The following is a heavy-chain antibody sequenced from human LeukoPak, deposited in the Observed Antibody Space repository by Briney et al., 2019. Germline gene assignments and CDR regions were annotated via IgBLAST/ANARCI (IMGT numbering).Heavy chain of an antibody. D-gene: IGHD5-18*01. Sequence: GGSLRLSCAASGFIFSSYGMHWVRQAPGKGLEWVAVISYDGSNKYYADSVKGRFTISRDNSKNTLYLQMNSLRAEDTAVYYCARQGPWIQLWFLEYWGQGTLVTVSS. CDR1: GFIFSSYG. CDR3: ARQGPWIQLWFLEY. V-gene: IGHV3-30*03. J-gene: IGHJ4*02. CDR2: ISYDGSNK.